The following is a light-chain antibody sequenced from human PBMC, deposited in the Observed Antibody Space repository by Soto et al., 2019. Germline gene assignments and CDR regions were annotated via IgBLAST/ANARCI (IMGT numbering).Light chain of an antibody. CDR3: LQDYNHPFT. V-gene: IGKV1-6*01. CDR2: GAS. J-gene: IGKJ2*01. Sequence: AIQMTQSPSSLSASVGDRVTITCRASQDIRNDLGWFQQKPGKAPRLLIYGASSLQSGVPSRFSGSGSGTAFTLTISSLQPEDFATYYCLQDYNHPFTFGQGTKLEIK. CDR1: QDIRND.